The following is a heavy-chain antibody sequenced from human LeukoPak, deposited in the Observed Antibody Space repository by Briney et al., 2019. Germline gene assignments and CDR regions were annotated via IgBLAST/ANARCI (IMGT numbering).Heavy chain of an antibody. Sequence: GGSLRLSCAASGFTFSSYGMHWVRQAPGKGLEWVAVISYDGSIKYYADSVKGRFTISRDNSKNTLYLQMNSLRAEDTAVYYCAKGPFLELYYFDYWGQGTLVTVSS. CDR2: ISYDGSIK. CDR3: AKGPFLELYYFDY. D-gene: IGHD3-3*02. CDR1: GFTFSSYG. J-gene: IGHJ4*02. V-gene: IGHV3-30*18.